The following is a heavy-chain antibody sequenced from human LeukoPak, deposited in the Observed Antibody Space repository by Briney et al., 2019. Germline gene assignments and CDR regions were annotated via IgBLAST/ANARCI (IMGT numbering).Heavy chain of an antibody. CDR1: GFTFSSYS. Sequence: KPGGSLRLSCAASGFTFSSYSMNWVRQAPGKGLEWVSSISSSSSYIYYADSVKGRFTISRDNSKNTLYLQMNSLRAEDTAVYYCARGSYYYGSGSGPYWYFDLWGRGTLVTVSS. D-gene: IGHD3-10*01. V-gene: IGHV3-21*01. CDR2: ISSSSSYI. J-gene: IGHJ2*01. CDR3: ARGSYYYGSGSGPYWYFDL.